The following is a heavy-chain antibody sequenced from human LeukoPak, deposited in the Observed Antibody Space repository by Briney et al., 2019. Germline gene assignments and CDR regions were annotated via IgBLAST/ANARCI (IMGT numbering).Heavy chain of an antibody. Sequence: SETLSLTCTVSGGSISIYYWSWIRQPAGKGLEWIGRIYTSGRTTYNPSLKSRVTMSVDTSKNQFSLKLSSVTAADTAVYYCAAQMATRAHNWFDPWGQGTLVTVSS. D-gene: IGHD5-24*01. CDR1: GGSISIYY. CDR3: AAQMATRAHNWFDP. V-gene: IGHV4-4*07. J-gene: IGHJ5*02. CDR2: IYTSGRT.